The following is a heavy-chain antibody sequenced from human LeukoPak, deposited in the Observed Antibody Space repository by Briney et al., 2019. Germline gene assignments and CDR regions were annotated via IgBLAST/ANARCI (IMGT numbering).Heavy chain of an antibody. D-gene: IGHD2-2*01. CDR3: AGGTLRVLAAKVDRYYYFYALDV. CDR2: IYSGGST. J-gene: IGHJ6*02. CDR1: GFTFSSSA. V-gene: IGHV3-53*01. Sequence: PGGSLRLSCATSGFTFSSSAMSWVRQAPGKGLEWVSVIYSGGSTYYADSVKGRFTISRDHSKNTLHLQMNSLRAEDTAMYYCAGGTLRVLAAKVDRYYYFYALDVWGQGTTVTVSS.